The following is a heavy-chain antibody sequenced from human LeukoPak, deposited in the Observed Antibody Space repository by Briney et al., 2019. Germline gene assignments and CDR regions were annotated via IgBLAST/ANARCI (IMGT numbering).Heavy chain of an antibody. D-gene: IGHD1-26*01. CDR1: GFTFSSYA. Sequence: GGSLRLSCAASGFTFSSYAMHWVRQAPGKGLEWVAVISYDGSNKYYADSVKGRFTISRDNSKNTLYLQMNSLRAEDTAVYYCARDDPRIVGAPFDYWGQGTLVTGSS. J-gene: IGHJ4*02. V-gene: IGHV3-30*04. CDR3: ARDDPRIVGAPFDY. CDR2: ISYDGSNK.